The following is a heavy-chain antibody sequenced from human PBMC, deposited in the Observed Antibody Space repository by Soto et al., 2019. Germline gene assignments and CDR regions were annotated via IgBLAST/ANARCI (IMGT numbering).Heavy chain of an antibody. J-gene: IGHJ4*02. CDR3: AARFVDSARGYLDR. CDR1: GGSIINGNYS. V-gene: IGHV4-30-2*01. D-gene: IGHD6-25*01. CDR2: IYHSGST. Sequence: QLQLQESGSGLLRPSQTLSLTCLVSGGSIINGNYSWTWIRQPPGKALEWIGYIYHSGSTYYNPSRGSRITLTGDRSKTQFSLNMKSMAPGDTAAYYGAARFVDSARGYLDRWGQGTLATVSS.